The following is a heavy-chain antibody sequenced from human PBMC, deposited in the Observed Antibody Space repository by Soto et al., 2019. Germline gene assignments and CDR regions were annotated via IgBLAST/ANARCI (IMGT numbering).Heavy chain of an antibody. Sequence: QVQLVQSGAEVKKPGSSVKVSCKASGGTFSNYAISWVRQAPGQGLEWMGGIIPIFGTANNPQKFQGRVTITADESTSTAYMELSSLRSEDTAVYSCARDGIGIAVAGTYNGMDVWGQGTTVTVSS. V-gene: IGHV1-69*01. CDR2: IIPIFGTA. CDR3: ARDGIGIAVAGTYNGMDV. CDR1: GGTFSNYA. D-gene: IGHD6-19*01. J-gene: IGHJ6*02.